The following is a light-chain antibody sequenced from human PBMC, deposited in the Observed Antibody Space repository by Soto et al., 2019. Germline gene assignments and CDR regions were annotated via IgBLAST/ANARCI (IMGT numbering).Light chain of an antibody. CDR1: QSISSSY. V-gene: IGKV3-20*01. CDR3: QQYGNSPWT. Sequence: EIVLTQSPGTLSVSPGERATLSCRASQSISSSYLAWYQQKPGQAPRLLIYDASSRATGIPDRFSGGGSGTDFTLTISRLEPEDFAVYYCQQYGNSPWTFGQGTKVEIK. J-gene: IGKJ1*01. CDR2: DAS.